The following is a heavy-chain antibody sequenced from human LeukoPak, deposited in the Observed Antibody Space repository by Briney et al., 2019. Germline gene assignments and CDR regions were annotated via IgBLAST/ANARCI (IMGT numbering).Heavy chain of an antibody. V-gene: IGHV4-59*01. D-gene: IGHD1-1*01. CDR3: ARRVARTGIYAFDI. Sequence: PSETLSLTCTVSGGSISSYYWSWIRQPPGKGLEWIGHIYYTGSTNYNPSLKSRVTISVDTSKNQFSLKLSSVTAADTAVYYCARRVARTGIYAFDIWGQGTMVTVSS. CDR1: GGSISSYY. J-gene: IGHJ3*02. CDR2: IYYTGST.